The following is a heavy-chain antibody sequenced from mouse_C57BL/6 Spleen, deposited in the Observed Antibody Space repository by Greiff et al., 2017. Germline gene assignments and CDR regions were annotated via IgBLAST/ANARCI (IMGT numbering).Heavy chain of an antibody. V-gene: IGHV7-3*01. Sequence: EVKLVESGGGLVQPGGSLSLSCAASGFTFTDYYMSWVRQPPGKALEWLGFIRNKANGYTTEYSASVKGRFTISRDNSQSILYLQMNALRAEDSATYYCARDIRGGYWYFDVWGTGTTVTVSS. CDR3: ARDIRGGYWYFDV. CDR2: IRNKANGYTT. CDR1: GFTFTDYY. J-gene: IGHJ1*03.